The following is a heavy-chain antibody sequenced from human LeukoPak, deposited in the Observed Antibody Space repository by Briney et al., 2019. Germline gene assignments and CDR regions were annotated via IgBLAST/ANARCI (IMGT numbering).Heavy chain of an antibody. CDR2: IIPILGIA. V-gene: IGHV1-69*04. CDR3: ARDGDSSIAARGGFDC. CDR1: GGTFSSYT. D-gene: IGHD6-6*01. J-gene: IGHJ4*02. Sequence: GASVKVSCKASGGTFSSYTISWVRQAPGQGLEWTGRIIPILGIANYAQKFQGRVTITADKSTSTAYMELSSLRSGDTAVYYCARDGDSSIAARGGFDCRGQGTLVTVSS.